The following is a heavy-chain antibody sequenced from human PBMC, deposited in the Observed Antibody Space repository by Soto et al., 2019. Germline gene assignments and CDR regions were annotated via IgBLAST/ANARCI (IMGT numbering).Heavy chain of an antibody. Sequence: EVQLVESGGGLVQPGGSLKLSCAASGFTFSRYWLSWVRQAPGKGLEWVANIKQDGSERYYVDSVKGRLTISRDNAKNSLYLQMNSLRAEDTAVYYYVSGGGTEDLGQGTLVTVSS. CDR1: GFTFSRYW. CDR2: IKQDGSER. D-gene: IGHD2-8*02. J-gene: IGHJ4*02. CDR3: VSGGGTED. V-gene: IGHV3-7*01.